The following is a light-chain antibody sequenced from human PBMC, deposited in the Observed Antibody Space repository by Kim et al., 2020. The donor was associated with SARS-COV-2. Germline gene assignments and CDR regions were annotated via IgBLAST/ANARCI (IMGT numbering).Light chain of an antibody. CDR2: EAS. V-gene: IGKV1-5*01. CDR3: QQYSTYS. J-gene: IGKJ2*03. Sequence: LSEAVGERVTMTCRASQSISTWLAWYQQKPGKAPKVLIYEASRLQGGVPSRFSGSGYGTEFSLTISSLQPDDFGSYYCQQYSTYSFGQGTKLEI. CDR1: QSISTW.